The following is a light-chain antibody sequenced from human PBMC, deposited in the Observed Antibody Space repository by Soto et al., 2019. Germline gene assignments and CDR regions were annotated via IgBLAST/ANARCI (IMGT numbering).Light chain of an antibody. CDR1: QDISNY. CDR2: DAS. J-gene: IGKJ5*01. V-gene: IGKV1-33*01. CDR3: QQYSHLIT. Sequence: IQMTQYPSSRSSSLGDRVTITCQASQDISNYLNWYQQKLGKAPKLLIYDASNLETGVPSRFSGSGSGTDFTFTISSMTPEDIATYYCQQYSHLITFGQGTRLEIK.